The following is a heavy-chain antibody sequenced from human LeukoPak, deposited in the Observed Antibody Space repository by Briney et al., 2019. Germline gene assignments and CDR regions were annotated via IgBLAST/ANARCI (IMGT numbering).Heavy chain of an antibody. CDR3: AKDRGPTDAFDI. Sequence: RPGGSLRLSCAASGFTFSSYAMSWVRQAPGKGLEWVSAISGSGGSTYYADSVKGRFTISRDNSKNTLYLQMNSLRAEDTAVYYCAKDRGPTDAFDIWGQGTMVTVSS. J-gene: IGHJ3*02. V-gene: IGHV3-23*01. CDR2: ISGSGGST. CDR1: GFTFSSYA.